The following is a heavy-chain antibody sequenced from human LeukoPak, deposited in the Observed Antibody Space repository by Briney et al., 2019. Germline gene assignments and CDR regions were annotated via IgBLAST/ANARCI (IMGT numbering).Heavy chain of an antibody. V-gene: IGHV3-30*18. Sequence: GRSLRLSCAASGFTFSSYGMHWVRQAPGKGLEWVAVISYDGSNKYYADSVKGRFTISRDNSKNTLYLQMNSLRAEDTAVYYCAEVRLGELSTIDYWGQGTLVTVSS. J-gene: IGHJ4*02. D-gene: IGHD3-16*02. CDR1: GFTFSSYG. CDR2: ISYDGSNK. CDR3: AEVRLGELSTIDY.